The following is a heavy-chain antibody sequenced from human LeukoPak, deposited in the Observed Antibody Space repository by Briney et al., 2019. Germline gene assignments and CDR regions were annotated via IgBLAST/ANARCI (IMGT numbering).Heavy chain of an antibody. CDR2: IYPGDSDT. V-gene: IGHV5-51*01. CDR3: ARLHYYDSSEGFDY. J-gene: IGHJ4*02. CDR1: GYSFTTYW. D-gene: IGHD3-22*01. Sequence: GESLKISCKGSGYSFTTYWIGWVRQMPGKGLECMGIIYPGDSDTRYSPSFQGQVTISADKSISTAYLQWSSLKASDTAMYYRARLHYYDSSEGFDYWGQGTLVTVSS.